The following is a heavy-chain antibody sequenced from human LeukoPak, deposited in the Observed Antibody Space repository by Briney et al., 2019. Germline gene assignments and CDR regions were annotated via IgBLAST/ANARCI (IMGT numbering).Heavy chain of an antibody. CDR2: INPNSGGT. Sequence: GASVKVSCKASGYTFTGYYMHWVRQAPGQGLEWMGWINPNSGGTNYAQKFQGRVTMTRDTSISTAYMELSRLRSDDTAVYYCARDLIYDSSGYYDYWGQGTLVTVSS. D-gene: IGHD3-22*01. CDR3: ARDLIYDSSGYYDY. CDR1: GYTFTGYY. V-gene: IGHV1-2*02. J-gene: IGHJ4*02.